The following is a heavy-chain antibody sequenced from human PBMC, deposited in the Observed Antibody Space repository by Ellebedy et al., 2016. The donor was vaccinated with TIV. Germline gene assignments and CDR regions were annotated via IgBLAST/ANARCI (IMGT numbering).Heavy chain of an antibody. CDR1: GGTFSSYA. Sequence: SVKVSXXASGGTFSSYAISWVRQAPGQGLEWMGGIIPIFGTANYAQKFQGRVTITADESTSTAYMELSSLRSEDTAVYYCARIPSTVTTSGVWGQGTLVTVSS. CDR2: IIPIFGTA. V-gene: IGHV1-69*13. J-gene: IGHJ4*02. CDR3: ARIPSTVTTSGV. D-gene: IGHD4-17*01.